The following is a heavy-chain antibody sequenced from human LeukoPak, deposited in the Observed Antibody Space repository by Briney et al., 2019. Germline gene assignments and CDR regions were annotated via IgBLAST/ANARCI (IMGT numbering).Heavy chain of an antibody. CDR2: ISWNSGSI. V-gene: IGHV3-9*01. Sequence: PGGSLRLSCAASGFTFDDYAMHWVRQAPGKGLEWVSGISWNSGSIGYAYSVKGRFTISRDNAKISLYLQMNSLRAEDTALYYCAKDSYYDILTGYYTLWGQGTLVTVSS. J-gene: IGHJ4*02. CDR1: GFTFDDYA. CDR3: AKDSYYDILTGYYTL. D-gene: IGHD3-9*01.